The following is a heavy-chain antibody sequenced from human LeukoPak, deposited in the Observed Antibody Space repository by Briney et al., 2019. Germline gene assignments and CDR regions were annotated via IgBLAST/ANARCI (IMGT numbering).Heavy chain of an antibody. CDR3: ARGPGGYNSPDY. CDR2: INHSGST. CDR1: GGSFSGYY. D-gene: IGHD5-24*01. J-gene: IGHJ4*02. V-gene: IGHV4-34*01. Sequence: SETLSLTCAVYGGSFSGYYWSWIRQPPGKGLEWIGEINHSGSTNYNPSLKSRVTISVDTSKNQFSLKLSSVTAADTAVYYCARGPGGYNSPDYWGQGTLVTVSS.